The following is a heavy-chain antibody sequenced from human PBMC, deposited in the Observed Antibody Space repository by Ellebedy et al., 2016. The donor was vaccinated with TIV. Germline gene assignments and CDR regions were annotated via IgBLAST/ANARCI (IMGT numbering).Heavy chain of an antibody. J-gene: IGHJ4*02. CDR3: ARDRGYSYGSLDY. CDR2: IQPDGSEK. V-gene: IGHV3-7*01. D-gene: IGHD5-18*01. Sequence: PGGSLRLSCAASGFTFSSYWMSWARQAPGRGLEWVATIQPDGSEKYYVDSVKGRFTISRDNAKSSLYLQMNSLRVEDTAVYYCARDRGYSYGSLDYWGQGTLVTVSS. CDR1: GFTFSSYW.